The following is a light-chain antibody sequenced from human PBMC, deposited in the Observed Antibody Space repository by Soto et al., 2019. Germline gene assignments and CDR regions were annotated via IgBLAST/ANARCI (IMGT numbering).Light chain of an antibody. CDR2: DAS. V-gene: IGKV3-11*01. J-gene: IGKJ2*01. CDR3: QKRSRWPPAYT. Sequence: EIVLTQSPATLSLSPGERATLSCRASQSITNYLAWYQQKPGQAPRLLIYDASNRATGIPARFSGSGSGTDLTLTLSSLEPEDFAVSYCQKRSRWPPAYTFGQGTKLEIK. CDR1: QSITNY.